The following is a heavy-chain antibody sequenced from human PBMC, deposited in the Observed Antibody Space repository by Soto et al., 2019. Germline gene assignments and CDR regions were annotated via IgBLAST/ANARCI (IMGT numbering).Heavy chain of an antibody. J-gene: IGHJ6*02. Sequence: PLGTLSLTLTAPGCSIGSYGCSWIRQPGGKGLECIGRNDTSGTTNYNPSLKSRVTMSGDASKNQFSLNLSSVTAADTAVYYCARGPRGYVYYHGMDIWGQGTTVTVS. CDR1: GCSIGSYG. CDR3: ARGPRGYVYYHGMDI. D-gene: IGHD3-10*01. CDR2: NDTSGTT. V-gene: IGHV4-4*07.